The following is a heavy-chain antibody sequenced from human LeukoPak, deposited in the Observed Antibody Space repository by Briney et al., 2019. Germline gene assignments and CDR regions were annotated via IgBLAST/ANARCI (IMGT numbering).Heavy chain of an antibody. CDR1: GFTFSDYT. J-gene: IGHJ6*04. V-gene: IGHV3-21*01. Sequence: GGSRRPSCAASGFTFSDYTMNWVRQAPGKVLEWVSAITSSSTYIYYSDSVKGRFTISRDNAKNSLYLQMNSLRAEGTAVYYCTNLAPIDVSGKGTTLTASS. CDR2: ITSSSTYI. D-gene: IGHD3-3*02. CDR3: TNLAPIDV.